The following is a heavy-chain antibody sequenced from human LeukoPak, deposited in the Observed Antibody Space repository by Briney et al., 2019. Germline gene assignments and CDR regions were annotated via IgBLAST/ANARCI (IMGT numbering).Heavy chain of an antibody. CDR1: GYSISNDYY. D-gene: IGHD2-15*01. V-gene: IGHV4-38-2*02. CDR3: AGISTGSCYRP. J-gene: IGHJ1*01. CDR2: ISHSGST. Sequence: PSETLSLTCSVSGYSISNDYYWGWIRQSPEKGLEWLGSISHSGSTYYNPSLRSRVTISRDMPKNQFSLGLNSVTAADTAVYYWAGISTGSCYRPWGQGTLVTVSS.